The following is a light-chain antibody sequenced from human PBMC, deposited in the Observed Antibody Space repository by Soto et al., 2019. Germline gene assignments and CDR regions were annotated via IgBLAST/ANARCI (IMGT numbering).Light chain of an antibody. J-gene: IGLJ2*01. CDR3: AAWDDSLDAVV. CDR2: SND. V-gene: IGLV1-44*01. CDR1: NSNIGTKP. Sequence: QSVLTQPPSASGTPGQRVTISCPGTNSNIGTKPVSWYQHLPGTAPRVLIYSNDQWPSGVPDRFSGSKSGTSASLAISGLQSDDEADYYCAAWDDSLDAVVFGGGTKLTVL.